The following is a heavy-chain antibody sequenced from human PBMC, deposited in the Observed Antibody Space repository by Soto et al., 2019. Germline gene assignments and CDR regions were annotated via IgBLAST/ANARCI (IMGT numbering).Heavy chain of an antibody. D-gene: IGHD3-3*01. Sequence: ASVKVSCKASGYTFTSYGISWVRQAPGQGLEWMGWISAYNGNTNYAQKLQGRVTMTTDTSTSTAYMELRSLRSDDTAVYYCARDDPRLRFLEWSSYYYYGMDVWGQGTTVTVSS. CDR3: ARDDPRLRFLEWSSYYYYGMDV. J-gene: IGHJ6*02. CDR1: GYTFTSYG. CDR2: ISAYNGNT. V-gene: IGHV1-18*01.